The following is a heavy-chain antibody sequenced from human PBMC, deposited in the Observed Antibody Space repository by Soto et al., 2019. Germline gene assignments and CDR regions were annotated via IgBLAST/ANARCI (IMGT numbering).Heavy chain of an antibody. CDR2: ISDSGGSP. CDR3: ARYALGLSPWWYNWFDR. Sequence: VQLLESGGGLVQPGGSLRLSCAASGFTFSSYAMNWVRQTPGEGLEWVSGISDSGGSPYYADSVKGRFPISRDNSKNTLYLQMDSLRAEDTGVYYCARYALGLSPWWYNWFDRWGQGTLVSVSS. J-gene: IGHJ5*02. D-gene: IGHD2-8*02. CDR1: GFTFSSYA. V-gene: IGHV3-23*01.